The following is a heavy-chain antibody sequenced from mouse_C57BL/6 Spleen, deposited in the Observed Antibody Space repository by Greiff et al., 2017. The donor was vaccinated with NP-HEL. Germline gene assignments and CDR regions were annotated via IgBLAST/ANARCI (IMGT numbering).Heavy chain of an antibody. CDR1: GYTFTSYW. D-gene: IGHD2-3*01. V-gene: IGHV1-55*01. CDR2: IYPGSGST. Sequence: VKLMESGAELVKPGASVKMSCKASGYTFTSYWITWVKQRPGQGLEWIGDIYPGSGSTNYNEKFKSKATLTVDTSSSTAYMQLSSLTSEDSAVYYCARRDGYYGYWGQGTTLTVAS. J-gene: IGHJ2*01. CDR3: ARRDGYYGY.